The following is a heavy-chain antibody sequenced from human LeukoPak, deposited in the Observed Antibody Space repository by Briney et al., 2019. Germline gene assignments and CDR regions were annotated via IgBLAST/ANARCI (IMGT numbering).Heavy chain of an antibody. CDR1: GGSISSGSYY. Sequence: SQTLSLTCTVSGGSISSGSYYWRWLRQPAGTGLEWIGRIYTSGSTNYNPTLKSRVTISVDTSKNQFSLKLSSVTAADTAVYYCARDPGDYVDYWGQGTLVTVSS. V-gene: IGHV4-61*02. CDR3: ARDPGDYVDY. CDR2: IYTSGST. J-gene: IGHJ4*02.